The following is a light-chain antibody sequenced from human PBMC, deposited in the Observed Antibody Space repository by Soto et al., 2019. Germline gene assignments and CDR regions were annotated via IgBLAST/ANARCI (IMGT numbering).Light chain of an antibody. V-gene: IGKV3-15*01. CDR1: QSVGTN. CDR2: GAY. Sequence: EIVMTQSPASLSVSPGERATLSCRASQSVGTNLAWYQKKPGQGPRLLMYGAYTRAIGIPARFSGSGSGTEFTLTITSLQSEDFAVYYCQQYQNWLSFGGGIKVEI. J-gene: IGKJ4*01. CDR3: QQYQNWLS.